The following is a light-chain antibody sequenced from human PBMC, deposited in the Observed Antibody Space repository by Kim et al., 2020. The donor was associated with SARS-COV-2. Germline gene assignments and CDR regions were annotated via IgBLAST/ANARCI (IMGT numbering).Light chain of an antibody. CDR2: DTS. CDR3: LLLYSGGRRV. CDR1: PGPVTSDHW. Sequence: GGTITLTCGSSPGPVTSDHWPYWLQQKPGQAPRTLIYDTSNKYSWTPARFSGSLLGGQAALTLSGAQPEDEADYYCLLLYSGGRRVFGGGTKVTVL. J-gene: IGLJ3*02. V-gene: IGLV7-46*01.